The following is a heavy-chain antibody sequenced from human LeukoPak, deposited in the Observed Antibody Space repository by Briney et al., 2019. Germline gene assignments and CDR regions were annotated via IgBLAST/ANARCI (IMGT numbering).Heavy chain of an antibody. J-gene: IGHJ6*03. CDR1: GGSFSGYY. CDR3: ARGRFLEWSYYYYMDV. CDR2: INHSGST. D-gene: IGHD3-3*01. Sequence: SETLSLTCAVYGGSFSGYYWSWIRQPPGKGLEWIGEINHSGSTNYNPSLKSRVTISVDTSKNQFSLKLSSVTAADTAVYYCARGRFLEWSYYYYMDVWGKGTTVTASS. V-gene: IGHV4-34*01.